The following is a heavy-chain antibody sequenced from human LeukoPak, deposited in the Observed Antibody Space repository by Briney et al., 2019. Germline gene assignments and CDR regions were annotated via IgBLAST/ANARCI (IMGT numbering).Heavy chain of an antibody. D-gene: IGHD6-19*01. CDR2: ISTSSSYI. Sequence: PGGSLRLSCAASGFTFSSYSMSWVRQAPGKGLEWVSSISTSSSYIYYADSVKGRFTISRDNAKNSLYLQMNSLRAEDTAVYYCARDVSSGWYYTNYYYYYMDVWGKGTTVTVSS. J-gene: IGHJ6*03. V-gene: IGHV3-21*01. CDR3: ARDVSSGWYYTNYYYYYMDV. CDR1: GFTFSSYS.